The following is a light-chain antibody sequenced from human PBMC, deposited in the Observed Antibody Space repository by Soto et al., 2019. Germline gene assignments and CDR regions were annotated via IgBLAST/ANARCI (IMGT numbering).Light chain of an antibody. CDR2: LGS. CDR3: MQALQTPPT. Sequence: DIVMTQFPLSVPVTPGEPASISCRSSQSLLHSDGYYYLDWYLQKPGQAPQLLINLGSNRASGVPDRFSGSGSGTDFTLKISRVEAEDVGVYYCMQALQTPPTFGQGARLEIK. J-gene: IGKJ5*01. CDR1: QSLLHSDGYYY. V-gene: IGKV2-28*01.